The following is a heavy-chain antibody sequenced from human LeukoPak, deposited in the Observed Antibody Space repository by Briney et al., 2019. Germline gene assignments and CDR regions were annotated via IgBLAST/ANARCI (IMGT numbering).Heavy chain of an antibody. J-gene: IGHJ5*02. D-gene: IGHD6-13*01. CDR1: GFTFSNYA. Sequence: GGSLTLSCAASGFTFSNYAMSWVRQAPGQGLEWVSGISASGGCTSYADSVKGRFTISRDNSKNTLYLQMNSLRAEDTAVDYCAKRQRIAAAGEDWFDPWGQGTLVTVSS. CDR2: ISASGGCT. CDR3: AKRQRIAAAGEDWFDP. V-gene: IGHV3-23*01.